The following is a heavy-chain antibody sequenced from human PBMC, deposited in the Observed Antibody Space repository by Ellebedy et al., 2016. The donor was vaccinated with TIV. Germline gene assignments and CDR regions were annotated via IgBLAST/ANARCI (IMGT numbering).Heavy chain of an antibody. CDR3: SRGTLFSP. V-gene: IGHV3-49*03. CDR2: IRSKIYGGTT. Sequence: PGGSLRLSCTGSGFNFGDYPMSWFRQAPGKGLQWVSFIRSKIYGGTTEYAASVRGRFTISRDDSKSIAYLQMNSLKTEDTAVYYCSRGTLFSPWGQGTLVTVSS. CDR1: GFNFGDYP. J-gene: IGHJ5*02. D-gene: IGHD3-10*01.